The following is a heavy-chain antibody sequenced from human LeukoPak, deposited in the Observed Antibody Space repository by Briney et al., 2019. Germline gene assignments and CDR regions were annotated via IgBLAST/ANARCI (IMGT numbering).Heavy chain of an antibody. V-gene: IGHV3-23*01. CDR3: AKQLGYCSRGTCYFDS. CDR1: GFTFSSYA. Sequence: GGSLRLSCAASGFTFSSYAMSWVRQAPGKGLEWVSAISGSGGSTYYADSVKGRFTISRDNSKNTLYLQMNSLRAEDTAVYYCAKQLGYCSRGTCYFDSWGQGTLVTVSS. D-gene: IGHD2-2*01. CDR2: ISGSGGST. J-gene: IGHJ4*01.